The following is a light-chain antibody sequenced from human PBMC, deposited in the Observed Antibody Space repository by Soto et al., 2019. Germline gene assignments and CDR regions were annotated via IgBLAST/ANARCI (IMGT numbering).Light chain of an antibody. CDR1: QGISSA. Sequence: AIQLTQSPSSLSASVGDRVTITCRASQGISSAFAWYQQKPGKVPKLLIYDASSLESGVPSRFTGSGSGTDFTLTISSLQPEDFATYYCQQFHTYPLTFGQGTRLEIK. V-gene: IGKV1-13*02. CDR2: DAS. CDR3: QQFHTYPLT. J-gene: IGKJ5*01.